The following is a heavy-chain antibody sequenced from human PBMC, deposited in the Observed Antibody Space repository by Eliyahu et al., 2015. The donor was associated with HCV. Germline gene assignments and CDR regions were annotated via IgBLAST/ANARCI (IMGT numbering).Heavy chain of an antibody. CDR2: ISGSGGST. D-gene: IGHD3-22*01. V-gene: IGHV3-23*01. Sequence: EVQLLESGGGLVQPGGSLRLSCAASGFTFSSYAMSWVRQAPGKGLEWVSAISGSGGSTYYADSVKGRFTISRDNSKNTLYLQMNSLRAEDTAVYYCAKDRGYYDSSGYHRWFDPWGQGTLVTVSS. CDR1: GFTFSSYA. CDR3: AKDRGYYDSSGYHRWFDP. J-gene: IGHJ5*02.